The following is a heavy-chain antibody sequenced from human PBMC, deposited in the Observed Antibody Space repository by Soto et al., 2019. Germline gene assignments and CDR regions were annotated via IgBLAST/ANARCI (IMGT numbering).Heavy chain of an antibody. Sequence: AAVKVSCKASGYTFTSYVIGWVRQAPGQGLDWIGWINGYNGDTNYAQKLQGRVTVTTDTSTSTAYMELRSLTSDDTAIYYCARDKDRVSPRPVPHLASWGQEPRVT. CDR1: GYTFTSYV. J-gene: IGHJ5*01. V-gene: IGHV1-18*04. CDR3: ARDKDRVSPRPVPHLAS. CDR2: INGYNGDT.